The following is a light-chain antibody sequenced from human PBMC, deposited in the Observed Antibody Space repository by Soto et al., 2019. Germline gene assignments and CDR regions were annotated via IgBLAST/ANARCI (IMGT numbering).Light chain of an antibody. CDR3: QQYGSSPFT. V-gene: IGKV3-20*01. J-gene: IGKJ3*01. CDR2: GAS. CDR1: QSVSSNY. Sequence: EIVLTQSPGTLSLSPGERATLSCRASQSVSSNYLTWYQQKPGQAPRLLIYGASSRATGIPDRFSGSGSGTDFTLTISRLEPEDFAVYYCQQYGSSPFTFGPRTKVDI.